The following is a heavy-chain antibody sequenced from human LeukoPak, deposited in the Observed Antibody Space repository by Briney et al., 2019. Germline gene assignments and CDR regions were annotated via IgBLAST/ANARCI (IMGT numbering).Heavy chain of an antibody. CDR1: GFIFSSYG. Sequence: GGSLRLSCAASGFIFSSYGMHWVRQAPGKGLEWVAVIWYDGSNKYYADSVKGRFTISRDNSKNTLYLQMNSLRAEDTALYYCAKEYSGYDFDYWGQGTLVTVSS. V-gene: IGHV3-33*06. CDR3: AKEYSGYDFDY. CDR2: IWYDGSNK. J-gene: IGHJ4*02. D-gene: IGHD5-12*01.